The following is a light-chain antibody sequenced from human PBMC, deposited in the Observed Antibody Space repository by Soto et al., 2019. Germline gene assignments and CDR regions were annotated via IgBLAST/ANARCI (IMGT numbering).Light chain of an antibody. CDR2: GAS. CDR1: QNCANY. CDR3: QQYGSSFT. J-gene: IGKJ3*01. Sequence: EIVLTQSPATLSLSPGERATLSCRASQNCANYLAWYQQKPGQAPRLLIYGASSRATGIPDRFSGSGSGTDFTLTISRLEPEDFAVYYCQQYGSSFTFGPGTKVDIK. V-gene: IGKV3-20*01.